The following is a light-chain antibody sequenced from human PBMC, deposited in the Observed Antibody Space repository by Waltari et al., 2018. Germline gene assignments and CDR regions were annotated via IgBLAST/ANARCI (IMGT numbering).Light chain of an antibody. CDR1: SSDVGSYNL. CDR3: CSYAGSGTFAVI. CDR2: EDN. Sequence: QSALTQPASVSGSPGQSITISCTGTSSDVGSYNLVSWYQQDPGKAPKLMIYEDNKRPSGVANRFSCSRSGNTASLTISGLQAEDEADYYCCSYAGSGTFAVIFGGGTKLTVL. J-gene: IGLJ2*01. V-gene: IGLV2-23*02.